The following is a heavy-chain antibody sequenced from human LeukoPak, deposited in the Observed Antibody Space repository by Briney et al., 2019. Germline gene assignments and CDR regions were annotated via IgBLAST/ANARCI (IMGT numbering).Heavy chain of an antibody. D-gene: IGHD3-10*01. CDR3: AKSQRTLTMVRGVGDY. Sequence: PGGSLRLSCAASGFTFSSYAMSWVRQAPGKGLEWVSAISGSGGSTYYADSVKGRFTISRDNSKNTLYLQMNSLRAEDTAVYYCAKSQRTLTMVRGVGDYWGQGTLVTVSS. CDR1: GFTFSSYA. J-gene: IGHJ4*02. CDR2: ISGSGGST. V-gene: IGHV3-23*01.